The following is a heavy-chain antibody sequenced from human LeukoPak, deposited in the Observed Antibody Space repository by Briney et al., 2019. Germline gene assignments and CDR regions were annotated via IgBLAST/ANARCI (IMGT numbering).Heavy chain of an antibody. D-gene: IGHD6-13*01. CDR1: GYSISSGYW. Sequence: SETLSLTCTVSGYSISSGYWWGWIRQPPGKGLEWIGSIYHSGSTYYHPSLKSRVTMSVDTSRNQFSLKLSSVTAADTAVYYCARVRKRGYSSSWDDRAGFDYWGQGTLVTVSS. CDR2: IYHSGST. V-gene: IGHV4-38-2*02. J-gene: IGHJ4*02. CDR3: ARVRKRGYSSSWDDRAGFDY.